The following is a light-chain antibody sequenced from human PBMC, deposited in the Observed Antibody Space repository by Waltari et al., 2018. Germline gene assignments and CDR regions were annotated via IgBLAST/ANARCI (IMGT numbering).Light chain of an antibody. CDR3: QTWTTGIWV. CDR1: SGHSNYA. CDR2: LNSDGSH. V-gene: IGLV4-69*01. J-gene: IGLJ3*02. Sequence: QLVLTQAPSASASLGASVKLTCTLTSGHSNYATTWHQQQPEKGPRYLMRLNSDGSHTRGDGIPDRFSGSSSGAERYLIISSLQSEDEADYYCQTWTTGIWVFGGGTKLTVL.